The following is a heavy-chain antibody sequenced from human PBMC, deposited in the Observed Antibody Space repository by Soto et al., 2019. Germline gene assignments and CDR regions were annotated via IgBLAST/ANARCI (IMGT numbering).Heavy chain of an antibody. J-gene: IGHJ6*02. CDR1: GYTFTTYY. Sequence: ASVKVSCKASGYTFTTYYMHWVRQAPGQGLEWMGTIIPSGGSTSYAQKFQGRVTMTRDTSTSTAYMELSSLTSEDMAVYYCARALAPFYYYYGMDVWGQGTTVTVSS. CDR3: ARALAPFYYYYGMDV. CDR2: IIPSGGST. V-gene: IGHV1-46*01. D-gene: IGHD3-3*02.